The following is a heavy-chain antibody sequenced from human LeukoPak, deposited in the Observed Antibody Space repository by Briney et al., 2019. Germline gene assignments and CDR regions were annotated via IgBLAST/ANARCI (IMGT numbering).Heavy chain of an antibody. CDR3: ARDGYYYGSGSSTRFDY. CDR2: IYTSGST. J-gene: IGHJ4*02. D-gene: IGHD3-10*01. V-gene: IGHV4-59*10. Sequence: SETLSLTCAVYGGSFSGYYWSWLRQPPGKGLEWIGRIYTSGSTNYNPSLKSRVTMSVDTSKNQFSLKLSSVTAADTAVYYCARDGYYYGSGSSTRFDYWGQGTLVTVSS. CDR1: GGSFSGYY.